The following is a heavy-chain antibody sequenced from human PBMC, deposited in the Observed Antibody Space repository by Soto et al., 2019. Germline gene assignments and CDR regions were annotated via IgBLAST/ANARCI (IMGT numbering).Heavy chain of an antibody. CDR2: IFYTGST. D-gene: IGHD3-22*01. CDR3: ARHYRDYYESSGSFDY. CDR1: GGSINNDF. J-gene: IGHJ4*02. Sequence: SETLSLTCTVSGGSINNDFWSWIRQSPGKGLEWIGYIFYTGSTNSNPSLKSRVTISVDTSKNQFSLKLSSVTAADTAVYYCARHYRDYYESSGSFDYWGRGTLVTVSS. V-gene: IGHV4-59*08.